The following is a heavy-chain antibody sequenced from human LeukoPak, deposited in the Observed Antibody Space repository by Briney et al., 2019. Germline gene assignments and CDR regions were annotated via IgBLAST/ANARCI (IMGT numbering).Heavy chain of an antibody. CDR2: IYTSGST. Sequence: SETLSLTCTVSGGSISSYYWSWIRQPAGKGLEWIGRIYTSGSTNYNPSLKSRVTMSVDTSKNQFSLKLSSVTAADTAVYYCARGSRYSSSWSRYYYYMDVWGKGTTVTVSS. CDR1: GGSISSYY. CDR3: ARGSRYSSSWSRYYYYMDV. V-gene: IGHV4-4*07. D-gene: IGHD6-13*01. J-gene: IGHJ6*03.